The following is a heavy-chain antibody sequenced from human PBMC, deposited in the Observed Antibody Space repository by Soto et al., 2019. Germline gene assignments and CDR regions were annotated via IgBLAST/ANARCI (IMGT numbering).Heavy chain of an antibody. CDR2: ISGSGDST. CDR3: AKGVPGIAVAGTGYFQH. Sequence: EVQLLESGGGLVQPGGSLRLSCAASGFTFSSYAMSWVRQAPGKGLEWVSGISGSGDSTYYADSVKGRFTISRDHSKNTLYRQMNSLRAEDTAVYYCAKGVPGIAVAGTGYFQHWGQGTLVTVSS. V-gene: IGHV3-23*01. CDR1: GFTFSSYA. D-gene: IGHD6-19*01. J-gene: IGHJ1*01.